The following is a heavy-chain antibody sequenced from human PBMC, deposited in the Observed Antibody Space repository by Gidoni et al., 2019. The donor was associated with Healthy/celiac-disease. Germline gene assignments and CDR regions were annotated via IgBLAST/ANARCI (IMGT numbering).Heavy chain of an antibody. CDR3: AKRGYYDCIGFDY. D-gene: IGHD3-22*01. Sequence: EGQLSESGGGSVQPGGYLRLSWEASGLTLSSYAMRWVRKAPGKGLEWASAISGSGGSTYYAASVQGRFTISRDNSKDTLYLQMNSLRAEGTAVYYCAKRGYYDCIGFDYWGQGALVTVSS. CDR2: ISGSGGST. CDR1: GLTLSSYA. V-gene: IGHV3-23*01. J-gene: IGHJ4*02.